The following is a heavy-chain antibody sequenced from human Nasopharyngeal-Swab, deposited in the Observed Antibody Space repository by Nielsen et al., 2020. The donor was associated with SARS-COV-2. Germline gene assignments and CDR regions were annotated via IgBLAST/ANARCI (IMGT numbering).Heavy chain of an antibody. CDR3: ARDNVVVAAANYYGVDV. Sequence: ASVKVSCKASGYILSKYYMHWVRQAPGQGLEWMGMINPSGGTKYTQKFQDRITVTRGTSTSTLYMEVARLRSDDTAVYYCARDNVVVAAANYYGVDVWGQGTTVTVSS. V-gene: IGHV1-46*01. J-gene: IGHJ6*01. CDR1: GYILSKYY. D-gene: IGHD2-15*01. CDR2: INPSGGT.